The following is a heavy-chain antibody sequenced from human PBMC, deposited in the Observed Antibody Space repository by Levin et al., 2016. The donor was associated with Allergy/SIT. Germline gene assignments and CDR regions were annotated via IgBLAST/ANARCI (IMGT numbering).Heavy chain of an antibody. CDR2: INHSGST. CDR3: ATEITIFGVVMTDY. Sequence: WIRQPPGKGLEWIGEINHSGSTNYNPSLKSRVTISVDTSKNQFSLKLSSVTAADTAVYYCATEITIFGVVMTDYWGQGTLVTVSS. V-gene: IGHV4-34*01. D-gene: IGHD3-3*01. J-gene: IGHJ4*02.